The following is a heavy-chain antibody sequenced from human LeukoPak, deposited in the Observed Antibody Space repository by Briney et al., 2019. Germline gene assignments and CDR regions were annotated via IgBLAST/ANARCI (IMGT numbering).Heavy chain of an antibody. J-gene: IGHJ6*04. CDR2: ISGSGGST. CDR3: AKDPRIEQWLYGMDV. D-gene: IGHD6-19*01. CDR1: GFTFSSYA. Sequence: GGSLRLSCAASGFTFSSYAMSWVRQAPGKGLEWVSAISGSGGSTYYADSVKGRFTISRDNSKNTLYLQMNSLRAEDTAVYYCAKDPRIEQWLYGMDVWGKGTRSPSPQ. V-gene: IGHV3-23*01.